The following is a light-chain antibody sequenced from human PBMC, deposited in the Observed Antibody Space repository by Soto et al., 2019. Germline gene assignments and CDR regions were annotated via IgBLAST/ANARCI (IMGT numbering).Light chain of an antibody. CDR2: DTS. J-gene: IGKJ4*01. V-gene: IGKV3-20*01. CDR3: QQYSSSPLT. Sequence: EIVLTQSPATLSLSPGERATLSCRASQSVFTSLAWFQQKPGQAPKLLISDTSNRATGIPDRFSGSGSGTEFTLTISRLEPEDFAVYYCQQYSSSPLTFGGGTKVDIK. CDR1: QSVFTS.